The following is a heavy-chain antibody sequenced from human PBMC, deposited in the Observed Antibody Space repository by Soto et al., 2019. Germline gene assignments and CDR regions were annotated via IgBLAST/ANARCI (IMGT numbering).Heavy chain of an antibody. V-gene: IGHV5-51*01. J-gene: IGHJ4*02. Sequence: GESLKISCNGSGYSFTSYWIGWVRQMPWKGLEWMGIIYPGDSDTRYSPSFQGQVTISADKSISTAYLQWSSLKASDTAMYYCARRTRYCSGGSCYSSGQYYFDYWGQGTLVTVSS. CDR3: ARRTRYCSGGSCYSSGQYYFDY. D-gene: IGHD2-15*01. CDR2: IYPGDSDT. CDR1: GYSFTSYW.